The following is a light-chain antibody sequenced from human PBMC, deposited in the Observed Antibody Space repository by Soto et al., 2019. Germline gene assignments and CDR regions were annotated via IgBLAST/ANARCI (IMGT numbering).Light chain of an antibody. CDR2: AAS. CDR1: QRVSSSS. Sequence: ENVWTQSPGTLSLSPGESATLSCRASQRVSSSSLAWYQQKHGQAPRLLIYAASRRTTGIPDRFSGSGSGTDFTLTISRLEPEDFAVYYCQQYGDSPRTFGQGTKVEIK. V-gene: IGKV3-20*01. CDR3: QQYGDSPRT. J-gene: IGKJ1*01.